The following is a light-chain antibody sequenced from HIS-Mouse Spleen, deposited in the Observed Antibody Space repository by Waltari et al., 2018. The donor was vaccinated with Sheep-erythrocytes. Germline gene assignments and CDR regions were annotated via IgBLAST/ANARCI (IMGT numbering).Light chain of an antibody. V-gene: IGKV1-6*01. CDR2: AES. CDR1: QGIRND. CDR3: LQDYNYPFT. J-gene: IGKJ3*01. Sequence: AIQMTQSPSSLSASVGDRVTITCRASQGIRNDLGWYQQKPGKAPNLLIYAESSLQSGVPSRFSGSGSGTDFTLTISSLQPEDFATYYCLQDYNYPFTFGPGTKVDIK.